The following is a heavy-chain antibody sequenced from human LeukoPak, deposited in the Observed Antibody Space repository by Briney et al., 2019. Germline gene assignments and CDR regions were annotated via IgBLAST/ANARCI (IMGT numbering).Heavy chain of an antibody. CDR3: AKDPSPGYSSGWHFDY. V-gene: IGHV3-66*01. CDR2: IYSGGST. CDR1: GFTVSSNY. J-gene: IGHJ4*02. Sequence: GGSLRLSCAASGFTVSSNYMSWVRQAPGKGLEWVSVIYSGGSTYYADSVKGRFTISRDNSKNTLYLQMNSLRVEDTAVYYCAKDPSPGYSSGWHFDYWGQGTLVTVSS. D-gene: IGHD6-19*01.